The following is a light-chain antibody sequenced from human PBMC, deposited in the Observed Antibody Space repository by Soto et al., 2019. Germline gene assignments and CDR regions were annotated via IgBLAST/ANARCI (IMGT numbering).Light chain of an antibody. CDR2: GAS. Sequence: EIVLTQSPGSLSLSPGDRASLSCRASQSVRSRFLAWYQQRPGQTPRLLIYGASSRAAGIPDRFSGSGSGTDFTLRISRLEPEDFGVYYCQQYGASPFTFGPGTKVDI. J-gene: IGKJ3*01. CDR1: QSVRSRF. V-gene: IGKV3-20*01. CDR3: QQYGASPFT.